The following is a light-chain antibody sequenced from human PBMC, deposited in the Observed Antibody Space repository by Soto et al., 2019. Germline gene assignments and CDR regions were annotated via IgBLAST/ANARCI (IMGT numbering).Light chain of an antibody. CDR3: RQYDSWPPIP. CDR1: QCVSSN. J-gene: IGKJ5*01. V-gene: IGKV3-15*01. CDR2: GAS. Sequence: EIVMTQSPATLSVSPGERATLSCRASQCVSSNLAWSQQKPGQAPRLLIYGASTRATGIQARFSGSESGTEVTLTISSLQYEDFAVYYCRQYDSWPPIPFGRGTRLEIK.